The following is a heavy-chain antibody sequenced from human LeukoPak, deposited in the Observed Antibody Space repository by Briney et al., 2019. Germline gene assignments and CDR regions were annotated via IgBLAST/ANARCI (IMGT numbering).Heavy chain of an antibody. D-gene: IGHD1-26*01. V-gene: IGHV3-23*01. Sequence: GGSLRLSCAASGFTFINYAMSWVRQGPGKGLEWVSPVVGGGSTYYSDSLKGLFSISRDNSKNTKYLQMNSLSAEDTAGYYCAKMGRYGGSADLHWGQGTLVTVSS. CDR3: AKMGRYGGSADLH. J-gene: IGHJ4*02. CDR2: VVGGGST. CDR1: GFTFINYA.